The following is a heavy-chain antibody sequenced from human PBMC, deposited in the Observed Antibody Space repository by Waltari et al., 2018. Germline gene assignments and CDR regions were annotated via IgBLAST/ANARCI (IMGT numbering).Heavy chain of an antibody. V-gene: IGHV5-51*01. CDR2: IYPGDSET. Sequence: AEMKKPGESLKISCEGSGYSFTNYWIGWVRQMPGKGLEWMGMIYPGDSETRYSPSFQGQVTISVDKSISTAYLQWRSLKASDSAIYYCARDSTTVTESNLSLGSWGQGTLVTVSS. J-gene: IGHJ5*01. CDR3: ARDSTTVTESNLSLGS. D-gene: IGHD4-4*01. CDR1: GYSFTNYW.